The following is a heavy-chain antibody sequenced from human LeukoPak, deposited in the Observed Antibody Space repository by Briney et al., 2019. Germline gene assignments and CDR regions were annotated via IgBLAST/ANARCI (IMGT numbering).Heavy chain of an antibody. CDR1: GFTFSSYG. Sequence: GGSLRLSCAASGFTFSSYGMHWVRQAPGKGLEWVAVISYDGSNKYYADSVKGRFTISRDNSKNTLYLQMNSLRAEDTAVYYCASPSYDYGDLGGFDYWGQGTLVTVSS. V-gene: IGHV3-30*03. J-gene: IGHJ4*02. D-gene: IGHD4-17*01. CDR2: ISYDGSNK. CDR3: ASPSYDYGDLGGFDY.